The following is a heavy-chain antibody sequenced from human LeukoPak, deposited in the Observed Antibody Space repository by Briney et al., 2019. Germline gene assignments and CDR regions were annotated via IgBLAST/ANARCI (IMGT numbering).Heavy chain of an antibody. V-gene: IGHV3-48*01. CDR1: GFTFSSYS. Sequence: GGSLRLSCAASGFTFSSYSMNWVRQAPGKGLEWVSHISSSSSTIYYADSVKGRFTISRDNAKNSLYLQMNSLRAEDTALYYCAKDAYDSSGYRFDYWGQGTLVTVSS. CDR2: ISSSSSTI. D-gene: IGHD3-22*01. J-gene: IGHJ4*02. CDR3: AKDAYDSSGYRFDY.